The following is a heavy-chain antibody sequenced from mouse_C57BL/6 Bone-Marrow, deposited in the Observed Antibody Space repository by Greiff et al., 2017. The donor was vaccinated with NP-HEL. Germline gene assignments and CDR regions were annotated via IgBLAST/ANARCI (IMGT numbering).Heavy chain of an antibody. Sequence: EVQGVESGGGLVQPGGSMKLSCAASGFTFSDAWMDWVRQSPEKGLEWVAEIRNKANNHATYYAESVKGRFTISRDDSKSSVYLQMNSLRAEDTGIYYCTRESYGSKGWYFDVWGTGTTVTVSS. CDR3: TRESYGSKGWYFDV. CDR2: IRNKANNHAT. V-gene: IGHV6-6*01. CDR1: GFTFSDAW. D-gene: IGHD1-1*01. J-gene: IGHJ1*03.